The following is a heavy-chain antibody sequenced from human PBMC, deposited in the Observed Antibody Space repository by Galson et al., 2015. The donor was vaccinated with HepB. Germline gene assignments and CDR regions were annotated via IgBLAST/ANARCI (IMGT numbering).Heavy chain of an antibody. V-gene: IGHV3-15*01. CDR3: TTDRGYCSGGSCTYDAFDI. J-gene: IGHJ3*02. CDR1: GFTFSNAW. CDR2: IKSKTDGGTT. D-gene: IGHD2-15*01. Sequence: SLRLSCAASGFTFSNAWMSWVRQAPGKGLEWVGRIKSKTDGGTTDYAAPVKGRFTISRDDSKNTLYLQMNSLKTEDTAVYYCTTDRGYCSGGSCTYDAFDIWGQGTMVTVSS.